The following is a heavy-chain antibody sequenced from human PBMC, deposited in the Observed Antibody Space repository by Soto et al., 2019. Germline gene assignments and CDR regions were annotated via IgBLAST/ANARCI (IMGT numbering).Heavy chain of an antibody. D-gene: IGHD3-22*01. CDR3: ARLDVDYYDSSGSFDY. CDR2: IDPSDSYT. J-gene: IGHJ4*02. CDR1: GYSFTSYW. V-gene: IGHV5-10-1*01. Sequence: GESLKISCKGSGYSFTSYWISWVRQMPGKGLEWMGRIDPSDSYTNYSPSFQGHVTISADKSISTAYLQWSSLKASDTAMYYCARLDVDYYDSSGSFDYWGQGTLVTVSS.